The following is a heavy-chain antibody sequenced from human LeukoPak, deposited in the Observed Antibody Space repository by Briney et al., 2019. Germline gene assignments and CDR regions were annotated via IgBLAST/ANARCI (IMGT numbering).Heavy chain of an antibody. CDR1: GDSISSGNF. D-gene: IGHD3-22*01. J-gene: IGHJ4*01. CDR3: ARERGYYDSSGYGSYSDY. Sequence: SETLSLTCIVSGDSISSGNFWGSIRQPPGKGLDYIGNIDHRGNTYYSPSLKSRLTISVETSRNQFSLRLSSVTTADTAVYYCARERGYYDSSGYGSYSDYWGHGTLVTVSS. CDR2: IDHRGNT. V-gene: IGHV4-38-2*02.